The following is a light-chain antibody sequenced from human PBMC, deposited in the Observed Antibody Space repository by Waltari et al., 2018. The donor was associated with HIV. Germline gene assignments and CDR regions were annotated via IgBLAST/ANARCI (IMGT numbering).Light chain of an antibody. J-gene: IGLJ2*01. V-gene: IGLV1-51*01. CDR3: GTWDTSLSAGL. CDR1: TSNIGTNS. Sequence: QSVLTQPPSVSAAPGQRVTISCPGSTSNIGTNSVSWYQQFPGTAPKLLIYDNNHRSSGIPDRFSGSKSGTSATLAITGLQTEDEADYYCGTWDTSLSAGLFGGGTKVTVL. CDR2: DNN.